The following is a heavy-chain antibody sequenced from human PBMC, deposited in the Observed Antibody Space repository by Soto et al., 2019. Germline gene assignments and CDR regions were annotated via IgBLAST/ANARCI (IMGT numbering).Heavy chain of an antibody. CDR2: IIPIFGTA. D-gene: IGHD1-20*01. Sequence: ASVKVSCKASGGTFSSYAISWVRQAPGQGLEWMGGIIPIFGTANYAQKFQGRVTITADESTSTAYMELSSLRSEDTAAYYCARSLTGTYYYYGMDVWGQGTTVTVSS. V-gene: IGHV1-69*13. CDR1: GGTFSSYA. CDR3: ARSLTGTYYYYGMDV. J-gene: IGHJ6*02.